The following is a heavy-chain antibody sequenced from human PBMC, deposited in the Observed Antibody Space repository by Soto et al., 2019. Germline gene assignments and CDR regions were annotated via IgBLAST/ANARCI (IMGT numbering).Heavy chain of an antibody. CDR2: IWYDGSNK. CDR3: ARKWLTGSFRYFQH. CDR1: GFTFSSYG. Sequence: XVSLRLSCAASGFTFSSYGMHWVRQAPGKGLEWVAVIWYDGSNKYYADSVKGRFTISRDNSKNTLYLQMNSLRAEDTAVYYCARKWLTGSFRYFQHWGQGTLVTVSS. D-gene: IGHD6-19*01. J-gene: IGHJ1*01. V-gene: IGHV3-33*08.